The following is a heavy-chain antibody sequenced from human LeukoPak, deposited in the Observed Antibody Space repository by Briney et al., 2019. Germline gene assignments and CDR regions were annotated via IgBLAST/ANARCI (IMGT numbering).Heavy chain of an antibody. V-gene: IGHV3-53*01. J-gene: IGHJ4*02. CDR2: IYSGGST. CDR1: GFSFSNAW. CDR3: AREGPNYFDS. Sequence: GGSLRLSCATSGFSFSNAWMNWVRQAPGKGLEWVSVIYSGGSTYYADSVKGRFTISRDNSKNTLYLQMNSLRAEDTAVYYCAREGPNYFDSWGQGTLVTVSS.